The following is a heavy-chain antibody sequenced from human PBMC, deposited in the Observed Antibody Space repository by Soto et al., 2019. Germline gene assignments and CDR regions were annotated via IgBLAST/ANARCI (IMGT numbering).Heavy chain of an antibody. CDR1: GGSISSYY. D-gene: IGHD1-1*01. CDR3: ASMRNDPNNWFDP. J-gene: IGHJ5*02. V-gene: IGHV4-59*01. CDR2: IYYSGST. Sequence: KSSETLSLTCTVSGGSISSYYWSWIRQPPGKGLEWIGYIYYSGSTNYNPSLKSRVTISVDTSKNQFSLKLSSVTAADTAVYYCASMRNDPNNWFDPWGQGTLVTVSS.